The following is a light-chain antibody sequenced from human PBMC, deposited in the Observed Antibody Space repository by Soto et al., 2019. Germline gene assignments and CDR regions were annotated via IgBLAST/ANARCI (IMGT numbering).Light chain of an antibody. V-gene: IGKV1-5*03. CDR1: QSISSW. Sequence: DIQMTQSPSTLSASVGDRVTITCRASQSISSWLAWYQQKPGKAPKLLIYKASSLESGVPSRFSGSGSGTDFTLTISSLEPEDFAVYYCQQRKHWPPLTFGGGTKVEIK. CDR3: QQRKHWPPLT. CDR2: KAS. J-gene: IGKJ4*01.